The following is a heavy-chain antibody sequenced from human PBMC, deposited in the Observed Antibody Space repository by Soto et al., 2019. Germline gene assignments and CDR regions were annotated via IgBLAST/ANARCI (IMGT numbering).Heavy chain of an antibody. V-gene: IGHV4-31*03. CDR1: GGSISSGGYY. Sequence: SETLSLTCTVSGGSISSGGYYWSWIRQHPGKGLEWIGYIYYSGSTYYNPSLKSRVTISVDTSKNQFSLKLSSVTAADTAVYYCARGLGSGYYYFDYWGQGTLVTVSS. J-gene: IGHJ4*02. D-gene: IGHD3-22*01. CDR3: ARGLGSGYYYFDY. CDR2: IYYSGST.